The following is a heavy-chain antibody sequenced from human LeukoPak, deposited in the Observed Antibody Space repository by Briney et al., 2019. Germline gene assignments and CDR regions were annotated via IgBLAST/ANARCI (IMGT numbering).Heavy chain of an antibody. CDR1: GVSISSITDY. V-gene: IGHV4-61*05. D-gene: IGHD4-17*01. J-gene: IGHJ4*02. CDR2: IYYSGST. Sequence: SETLSLTCTVSGVSISSITDYWGWIRQPPGKGLEWIGYIYYSGSTNYNPSLKSRVTISVDTSKNQFSLKLSSVTAADTAVYYCARHRRRGYGDYVPCFDYWGQGTLVTVSS. CDR3: ARHRRRGYGDYVPCFDY.